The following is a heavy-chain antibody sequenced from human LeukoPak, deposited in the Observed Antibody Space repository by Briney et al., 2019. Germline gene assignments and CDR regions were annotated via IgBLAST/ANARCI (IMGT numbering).Heavy chain of an antibody. D-gene: IGHD6-13*01. CDR1: GGSISSYY. V-gene: IGHV4-59*01. CDR3: ARGGSSWYPFVFDY. J-gene: IGHJ4*02. CDR2: IYYSGST. Sequence: SETLSLTCTVSGGSISSYYWSWTRQPPGKGLEWIGYIYYSGSTNYNPSLKSRVTISVDTSKNQFSLKLSSVTAADTAVYYCARGGSSWYPFVFDYWGQGTLVTVSS.